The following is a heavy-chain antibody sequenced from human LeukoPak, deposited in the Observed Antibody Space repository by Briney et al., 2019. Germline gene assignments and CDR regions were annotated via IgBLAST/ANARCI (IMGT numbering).Heavy chain of an antibody. Sequence: GGSLRLSCAASGFTLSGSAMHWVRQASGKGLEWVGRLRSKANSYATAYAASVKGRFTISRDDSKNTAYLQMNSLKTEDTAVYYCTRPGIAAAGIRDYWGQGTLVTVSS. D-gene: IGHD6-13*01. J-gene: IGHJ4*02. CDR3: TRPGIAAAGIRDY. CDR2: LRSKANSYAT. V-gene: IGHV3-73*01. CDR1: GFTLSGSA.